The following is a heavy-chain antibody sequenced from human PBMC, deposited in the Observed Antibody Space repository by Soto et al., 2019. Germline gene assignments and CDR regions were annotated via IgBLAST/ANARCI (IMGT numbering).Heavy chain of an antibody. Sequence: QVQLQESGPGLVKPSQTLSLTCTVSGGSISSGNYYWSWIRQPPGKGLEWIGFISYSGNTYYRTSLKSRVTISVDTAKSQFSLNLSFVTAADTAVYYCATMGTPATGLYFFDYWGQGSLVTVSS. V-gene: IGHV4-30-4*01. CDR1: GGSISSGNYY. CDR3: ATMGTPATGLYFFDY. J-gene: IGHJ4*02. D-gene: IGHD2-15*01. CDR2: ISYSGNT.